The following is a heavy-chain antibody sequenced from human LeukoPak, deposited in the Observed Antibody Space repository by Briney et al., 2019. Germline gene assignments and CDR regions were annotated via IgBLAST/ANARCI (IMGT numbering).Heavy chain of an antibody. D-gene: IGHD4-17*01. CDR2: IYSSGST. V-gene: IGHV4-4*07. Sequence: SETLSLTCTVSGGSISSYYWSWIRQPARKALEWIGRIYSSGSTNYNPSLKSRVTMSVDTSKHQFSLKLSSVTVADTAVYYCAREGRYGDYEGYWGQGTLVTVSS. J-gene: IGHJ4*02. CDR1: GGSISSYY. CDR3: AREGRYGDYEGY.